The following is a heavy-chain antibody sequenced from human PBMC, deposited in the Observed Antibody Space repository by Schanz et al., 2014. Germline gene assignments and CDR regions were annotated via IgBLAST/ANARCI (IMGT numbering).Heavy chain of an antibody. CDR3: ARDRGYCSGGSCLTFDS. J-gene: IGHJ4*02. CDR1: GFTFSSYA. V-gene: IGHV3-23*01. D-gene: IGHD2-15*01. Sequence: EGQLLESGGGLIQPGGSLRLSCAASGFTFSSYAISWVRQAPGKGLEWVSTISASGGSTYYADSVKGRFTISRDNSKNTLYLQMNTLRAEDTAVYYCARDRGYCSGGSCLTFDSWGQGTLVTVSS. CDR2: ISASGGST.